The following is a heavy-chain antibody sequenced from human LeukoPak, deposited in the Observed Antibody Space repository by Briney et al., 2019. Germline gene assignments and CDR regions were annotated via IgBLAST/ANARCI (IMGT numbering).Heavy chain of an antibody. D-gene: IGHD5-18*01. J-gene: IGHJ4*02. CDR2: ISGSGGST. V-gene: IGHV3-23*01. CDR1: GFTFSSYA. Sequence: GGSPRLSCAASGFTFSSYAMTWVRQAPGKGLEWVSSISGSGGSTSYAVSVKGRFTISRDNSKNTLYLQMNSLRAEDTAVYYCARDIWSGSIQTSNWGQGTLVTVSS. CDR3: ARDIWSGSIQTSN.